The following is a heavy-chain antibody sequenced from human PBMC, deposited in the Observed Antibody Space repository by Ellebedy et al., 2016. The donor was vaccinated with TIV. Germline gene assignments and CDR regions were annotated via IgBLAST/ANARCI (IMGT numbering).Heavy chain of an antibody. CDR1: GFTVSNNY. Sequence: GESLKISCAASGFTVSNNYISWVRQAPGQGLEWVSVIYSGGSTYYADSVKVRFTISRDNSKNTVYLQMNSLRAEDTAVYYCARGVLSGYWGQGTLVTVSS. D-gene: IGHD2/OR15-2a*01. CDR3: ARGVLSGY. CDR2: IYSGGST. V-gene: IGHV3-53*01. J-gene: IGHJ4*02.